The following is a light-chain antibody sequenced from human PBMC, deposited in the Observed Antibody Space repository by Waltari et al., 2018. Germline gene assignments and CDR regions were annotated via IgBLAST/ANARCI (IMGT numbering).Light chain of an antibody. V-gene: IGKV1-39*01. CDR3: QQTYSTPST. CDR1: QTINNY. CDR2: AAS. Sequence: DIQMTKSPSSLSASVGDRVTIICRASQTINNYLNWNQQRPGKDPKLLIYAASSLQSGVPSRFSGSESGTEFTLTISSLQPEDFATYYCQQTYSTPSTFGQGTKLEIK. J-gene: IGKJ2*02.